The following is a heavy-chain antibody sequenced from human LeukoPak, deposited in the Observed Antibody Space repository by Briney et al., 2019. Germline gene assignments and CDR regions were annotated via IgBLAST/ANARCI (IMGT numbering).Heavy chain of an antibody. CDR1: GGSFSGYY. V-gene: IGHV4-34*01. CDR3: ARVSVAGYFDY. Sequence: SETLSLTCAVYGGSFSGYYWSWIRQPPGKGLEWTGEINHSGSTNYNPSLKSRVTISVDTSKNQFSLKLSSVTAADTAVYYCARVSVAGYFDYWGQGTLVTVSS. D-gene: IGHD2-15*01. J-gene: IGHJ4*02. CDR2: INHSGST.